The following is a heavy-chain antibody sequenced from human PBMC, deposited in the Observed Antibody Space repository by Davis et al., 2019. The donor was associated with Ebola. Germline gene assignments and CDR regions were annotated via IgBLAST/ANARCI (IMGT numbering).Heavy chain of an antibody. D-gene: IGHD4-17*01. CDR2: INPNSGGS. CDR1: RYTFTDYR. J-gene: IGHJ4*02. V-gene: IGHV1-2*04. Sequence: ASVKVSCKASRYTFTDYRIHWVRQAPGQGLEWVGWINPNSGGSYYAQKFRGWVTMTRDTSINTAYMELSRLTSDATAVYYCAREMNGDYENYFDYWGRGTLVIVSS. CDR3: AREMNGDYENYFDY.